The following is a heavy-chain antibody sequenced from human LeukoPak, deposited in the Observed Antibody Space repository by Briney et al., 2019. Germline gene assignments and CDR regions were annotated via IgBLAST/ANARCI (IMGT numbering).Heavy chain of an antibody. CDR2: ISFSGGTT. CDR3: TKGFYDSGSSLSALDH. V-gene: IGHV3-23*01. D-gene: IGHD3-10*01. Sequence: GGSLRLSCAASGFTFSSYGMSWVRQAPGKGRQWVSGISFSGGTTPYADSVKGRFTISRDNSKHTLYLQMNGLRAEDTALYYCTKGFYDSGSSLSALDHWGQGTLVTVSS. CDR1: GFTFSSYG. J-gene: IGHJ4*02.